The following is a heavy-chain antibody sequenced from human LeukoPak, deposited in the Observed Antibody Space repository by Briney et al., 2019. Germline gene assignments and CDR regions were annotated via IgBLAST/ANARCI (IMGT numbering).Heavy chain of an antibody. J-gene: IGHJ4*02. CDR2: ITPYNGNT. CDR1: GYIFSGYG. V-gene: IGHV1-18*01. CDR3: TRGMDYYFDF. Sequence: ASVKVSCKASGYIFSGYGLTWMRQAPGQGLEWMGWITPYNGNTKYAEKFQDRVTMTTDTSTSTVYMELRSLRSDDTAVYFCTRGMDYYFDFWGQGTQVVVSS. D-gene: IGHD3/OR15-3a*01.